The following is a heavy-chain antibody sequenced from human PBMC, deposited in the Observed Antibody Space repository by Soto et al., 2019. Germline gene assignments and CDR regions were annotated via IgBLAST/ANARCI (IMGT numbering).Heavy chain of an antibody. Sequence: EVQLVESGGGLVKPGGSLRLSCTASGLIFSNYGMNWVRQAAGKRPEWVSSISSGGEYIDYADSVKGRRTISRDNANNILYLQLTSLGVEDTAVYYCATDGAAGAGMGVWGQGTTVTVSS. J-gene: IGHJ6*02. CDR3: ATDGAAGAGMGV. CDR2: ISSGGEYI. V-gene: IGHV3-21*06. CDR1: GLIFSNYG. D-gene: IGHD6-13*01.